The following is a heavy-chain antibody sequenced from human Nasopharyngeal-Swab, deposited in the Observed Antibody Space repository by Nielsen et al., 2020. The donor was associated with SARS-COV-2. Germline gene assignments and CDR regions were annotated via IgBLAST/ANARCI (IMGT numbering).Heavy chain of an antibody. V-gene: IGHV4-31*03. Sequence: LSLTCTVSGGSISSGGYYWSWIRQHPGKGLEWIGYIYYSGSTYYNPSLKSRVTISIDTSKNQFSLKLSSVTAADTAVYYCARALWKKSYYYYMDVWGKGTTVTVSS. J-gene: IGHJ6*03. CDR2: IYYSGST. CDR3: ARALWKKSYYYYMDV. CDR1: GGSISSGGYY. D-gene: IGHD2/OR15-2a*01.